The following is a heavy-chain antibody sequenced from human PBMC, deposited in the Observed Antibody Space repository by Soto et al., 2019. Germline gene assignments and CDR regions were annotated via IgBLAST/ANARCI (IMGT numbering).Heavy chain of an antibody. CDR2: LYWDDDK. CDR3: AHRVLRTVFGLVTTTAISFDF. CDR1: GFSLTTSGVG. J-gene: IGHJ4*02. D-gene: IGHD3-3*01. Sequence: QITLNESGPTQVKPRQTLTLTCTFSGFSLTTSGVGVGWIRQSPGKAPEWLALLYWDDDKRYSPSLKSRLTINKDSTKIEVVLTRADLDPADTASYYGAHRVLRTVFGLVTTTAISFDFWGQGTPVAVSS. V-gene: IGHV2-5*02.